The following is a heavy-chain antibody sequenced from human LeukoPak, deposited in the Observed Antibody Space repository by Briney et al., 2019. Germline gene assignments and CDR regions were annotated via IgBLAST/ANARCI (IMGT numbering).Heavy chain of an antibody. J-gene: IGHJ4*02. CDR1: GFTFSSYW. V-gene: IGHV3-74*01. CDR3: ASGMAAAGVHFDY. CDR2: INSDGSST. D-gene: IGHD6-13*01. Sequence: GGSLRLSCAASGFTFSSYWMHWVRQAPGKGLVWVSRINSDGSSTSYADSVKGRFTISRDNAKNTLYLQMNSLRAEDTAVYYCASGMAAAGVHFDYWGQGTLVTVSS.